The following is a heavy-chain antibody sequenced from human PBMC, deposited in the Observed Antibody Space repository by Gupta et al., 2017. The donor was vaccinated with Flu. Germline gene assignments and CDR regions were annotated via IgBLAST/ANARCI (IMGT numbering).Heavy chain of an antibody. V-gene: IGHV1-69*01. D-gene: IGHD6-6*01. CDR3: ARGTYSSSSAYGY. J-gene: IGHJ4*02. Sequence: QKFQGRVTITADESTSTAYMELSSLRSEDTAVYYCARGTYSSSSAYGYWGQGTLVTVSS.